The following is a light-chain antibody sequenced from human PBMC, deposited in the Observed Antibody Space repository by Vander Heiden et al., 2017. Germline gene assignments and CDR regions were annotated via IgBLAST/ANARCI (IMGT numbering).Light chain of an antibody. J-gene: IGLJ3*02. CDR2: EVN. Sequence: QSALTHPPSPSRSPGQSVAISGTGSSSDGGGRDRVAWYQQYPGKAPKLLIFEVNKRPSGVPDRFSGSKSGNTASLTVSGLQAEDEADYYCSSFGGSNTGVFGGGTKLTVL. V-gene: IGLV2-8*01. CDR1: SSDGGGRDR. CDR3: SSFGGSNTGV.